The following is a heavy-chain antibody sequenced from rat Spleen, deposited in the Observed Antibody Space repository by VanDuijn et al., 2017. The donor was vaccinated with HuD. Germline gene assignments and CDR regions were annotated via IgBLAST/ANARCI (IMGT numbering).Heavy chain of an antibody. CDR3: ASAGSRVSRFAY. CDR2: ISYSGST. J-gene: IGHJ3*01. V-gene: IGHV3-1*01. Sequence: EVQLQESGPGLVKPSQSLSLTCSVTGYSITSNYWGWIRKFPGNKMEWIGHISYSGSTSYNPSLKSRISITRDTSKNQFFLQVNSVTTEDTSTYYCASAGSRVSRFAYWGQGTLVTVSS. D-gene: IGHD1-4*01. CDR1: GYSITSNY.